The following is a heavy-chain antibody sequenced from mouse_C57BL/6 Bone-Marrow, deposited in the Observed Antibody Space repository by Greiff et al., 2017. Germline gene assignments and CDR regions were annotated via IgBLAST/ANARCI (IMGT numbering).Heavy chain of an antibody. J-gene: IGHJ2*01. CDR2: IDPSDSET. CDR1: GYTFTSYW. CDR3: AALITTVVGGY. V-gene: IGHV1-52*01. Sequence: QVQLQQPGAELVRPGSSVKLSCKASGYTFTSYWMHWVKQRPIQGLEWIGNIDPSDSETHYNQKFKDKATLTVDKSSSTAYIQLSSLTSEDSAVYYCAALITTVVGGYWGQGTTLTVSS. D-gene: IGHD1-1*01.